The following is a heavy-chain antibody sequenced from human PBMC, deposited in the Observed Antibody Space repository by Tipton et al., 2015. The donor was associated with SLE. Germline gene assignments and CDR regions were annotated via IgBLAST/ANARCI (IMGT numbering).Heavy chain of an antibody. CDR3: AVGFDNYYGSGSYMY. D-gene: IGHD3-10*01. CDR2: IYTSGST. CDR1: GGSISSYY. V-gene: IGHV4-4*08. Sequence: TLSLTCTVSGGSISSYYWSWIRQPPGKGLEWIGYIYTSGSTNYNPSLKSRVTMSVDTSKNQFSLKLSSVTAADTAVYYCAVGFDNYYGSGSYMYWGQGTLVTVSS. J-gene: IGHJ4*02.